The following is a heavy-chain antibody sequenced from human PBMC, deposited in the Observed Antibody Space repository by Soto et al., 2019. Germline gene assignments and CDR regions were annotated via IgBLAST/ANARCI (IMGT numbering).Heavy chain of an antibody. Sequence: GGSLRLSCAASGFTFSDYYLSWIPKAPGKGLEWVSYISSSSSYTNYADSVKGRFTISRDNAKNPLYLQMNSLRAEDTAVYYCARYYDFSTGYFDYWGQGTLVTVSS. CDR1: GFTFSDYY. D-gene: IGHD3-3*01. CDR2: ISSSSSYT. V-gene: IGHV3-11*06. J-gene: IGHJ4*02. CDR3: ARYYDFSTGYFDY.